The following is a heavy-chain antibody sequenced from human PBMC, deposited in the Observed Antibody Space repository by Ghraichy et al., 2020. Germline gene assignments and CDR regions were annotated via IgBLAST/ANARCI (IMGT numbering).Heavy chain of an antibody. J-gene: IGHJ6*02. V-gene: IGHV3-30*04. CDR3: ARDLFTDARATPDYQYGMDV. Sequence: GGSLRLSCAASGFTFSAFAMHWVRQVPGKGLEWVALITYDGSNKFYADSVKGRFTISRDNSKNTVYLQMDSLRADDSAVYYCARDLFTDARATPDYQYGMDVWGQGTTVTVSS. CDR2: ITYDGSNK. D-gene: IGHD3-10*02. CDR1: GFTFSAFA.